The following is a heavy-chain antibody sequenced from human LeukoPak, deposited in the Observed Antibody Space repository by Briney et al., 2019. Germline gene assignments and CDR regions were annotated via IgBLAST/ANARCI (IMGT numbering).Heavy chain of an antibody. CDR3: ALGQLVPREQYFQH. CDR1: GYTFTSYD. V-gene: IGHV1-8*01. J-gene: IGHJ1*01. CDR2: MNPNSGNT. D-gene: IGHD6-13*01. Sequence: GASVKVSRKASGYTFTSYDINWVRQATGQGLEWMGWMNPNSGNTGYAQKFQGRVTMTRNTSISTAYMELSSLRSEDTAVYYCALGQLVPREQYFQHWGQGTLVTVSS.